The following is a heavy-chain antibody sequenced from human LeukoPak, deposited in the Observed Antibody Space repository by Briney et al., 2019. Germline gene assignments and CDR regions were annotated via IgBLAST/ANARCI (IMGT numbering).Heavy chain of an antibody. V-gene: IGHV3-30*18. CDR3: AKEKGGWYAYFDY. Sequence: GGSLRLSCAASGFTFSSYGMHWVRQAPGKGLEWVAVISYDGSNKYYADSVKGRFTISRDNSKNTLYLQMNSLRAEDTAVYYCAKEKGGWYAYFDYWGQGTLVTVSS. CDR2: ISYDGSNK. CDR1: GFTFSSYG. D-gene: IGHD6-19*01. J-gene: IGHJ4*02.